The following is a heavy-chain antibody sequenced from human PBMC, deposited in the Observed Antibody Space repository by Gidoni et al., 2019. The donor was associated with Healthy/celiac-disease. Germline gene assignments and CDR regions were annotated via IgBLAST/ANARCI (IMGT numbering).Heavy chain of an antibody. V-gene: IGHV1-2*06. J-gene: IGHJ5*02. D-gene: IGHD2-2*01. CDR2: INPNSGGT. Sequence: QVQLVQSGAEVKKPGASVKVSCTASGYTFTGYYMHWVRQAPGQGLEWMGRINPNSGGTNYAQKLQGRVTMTRDTSISTAYMELSRLRSDDTAVYYCARDLQYCSSTSCYWTDWFDPWGQGTLVTVSS. CDR1: GYTFTGYY. CDR3: ARDLQYCSSTSCYWTDWFDP.